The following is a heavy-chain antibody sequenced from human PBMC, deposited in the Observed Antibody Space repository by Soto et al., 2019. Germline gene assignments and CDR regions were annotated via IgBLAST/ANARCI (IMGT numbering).Heavy chain of an antibody. D-gene: IGHD3-22*01. CDR2: INAGNGNT. Sequence: QVQLVQSGAEVKKPGASVKVSCKASGYTFTSYAMHWVRQAPGQRLEWMGWINAGNGNTKYSQKCQGRVTITRDTSGSTAYMEVSSLRSEDTAVYYCAVSPLPSSGWRFDYWGQGTLVTVSS. CDR3: AVSPLPSSGWRFDY. V-gene: IGHV1-3*01. J-gene: IGHJ4*02. CDR1: GYTFTSYA.